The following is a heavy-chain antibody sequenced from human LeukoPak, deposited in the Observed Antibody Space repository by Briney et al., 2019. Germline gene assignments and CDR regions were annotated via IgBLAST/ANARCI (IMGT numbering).Heavy chain of an antibody. V-gene: IGHV4-39*01. CDR3: ASLEVGATAD. Sequence: SETLSLTCTVSGCSISSSSYYWGWIRQPPGKGLEWIGSIYYSGSTYYNPSLKSRVTISVDTSKNQFSLKLSSVTAADTAVYYCASLEVGATADWGQGTLVTVSS. J-gene: IGHJ4*02. CDR1: GCSISSSSYY. D-gene: IGHD1-26*01. CDR2: IYYSGST.